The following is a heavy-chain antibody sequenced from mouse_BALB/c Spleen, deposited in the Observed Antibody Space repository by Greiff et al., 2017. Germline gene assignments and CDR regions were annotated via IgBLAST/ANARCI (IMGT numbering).Heavy chain of an antibody. CDR2: INPSSGYT. Sequence: LQESGAELARPGASVKMSCKASGYTFTSYTMHWVKQRPGQGLEWIGYINPSSGYTNYNQKFKDKATLTADKSSSTAYMQLSSLTSEDSAVYYCARGGTYYRYDGHGDYWGQGTSVTVSS. CDR1: GYTFTSYT. V-gene: IGHV1-4*01. CDR3: ARGGTYYRYDGHGDY. D-gene: IGHD2-14*01. J-gene: IGHJ4*01.